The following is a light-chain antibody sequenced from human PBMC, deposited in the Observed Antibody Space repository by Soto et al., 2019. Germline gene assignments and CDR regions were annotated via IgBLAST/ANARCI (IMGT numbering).Light chain of an antibody. CDR3: CSYAGSYTYV. J-gene: IGLJ1*01. CDR1: SSDVGGHNY. CDR2: SVS. V-gene: IGLV2-11*01. Sequence: LTQPRSVSGSPVQSVTISCTGTSSDVGGHNYVSWYQQHPGKAPKLMISSVSKRPSGVPDRFSGSKSGNTASLTISGLQAEDEADYYCCSYAGSYTYVFGTGTKVTVL.